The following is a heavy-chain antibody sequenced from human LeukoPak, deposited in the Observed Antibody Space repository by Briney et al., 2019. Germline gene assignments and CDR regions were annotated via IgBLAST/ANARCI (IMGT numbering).Heavy chain of an antibody. CDR1: GYTFTGYY. CDR2: INPKSGGT. V-gene: IGHV1-2*02. J-gene: IGHJ6*03. D-gene: IGHD6-13*01. CDR3: ARDYRAAAGVYYYYYYYMDV. Sequence: ASVKVSCKASGYTFTGYYMHWVRQAPGQGLEWMGWINPKSGGTNYAQKFQGRVTMTRDTSISTAYMELSRLRSDDTAVYYCARDYRAAAGVYYYYYYYMDVWGKGTTVTVSS.